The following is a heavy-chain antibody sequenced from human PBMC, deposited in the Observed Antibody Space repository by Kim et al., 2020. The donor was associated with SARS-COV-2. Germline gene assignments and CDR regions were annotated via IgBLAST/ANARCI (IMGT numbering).Heavy chain of an antibody. CDR1: GFTIDESG. CDR2: ISWNSVTR. Sequence: GGSLRLSCAASGFTIDESGMNWVRQAPGKGLEWVSGISWNSVTRAYADSVKGRFTISRDNAKNSLYLQMNSLRVEDTAFYYCARSRSWYGDNYGMDVWGQGTAVTVSS. CDR3: ARSRSWYGDNYGMDV. V-gene: IGHV3-9*01. J-gene: IGHJ6*02. D-gene: IGHD6-13*01.